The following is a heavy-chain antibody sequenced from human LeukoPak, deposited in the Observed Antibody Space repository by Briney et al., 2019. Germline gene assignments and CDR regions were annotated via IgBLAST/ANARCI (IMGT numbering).Heavy chain of an antibody. D-gene: IGHD3-3*01. CDR2: INPSGGST. J-gene: IGHJ5*02. CDR1: GYTFTSYY. CDR3: ARDGEGRSTYYDFWSGITNWFDP. V-gene: IGHV1-46*01. Sequence: ASVKVSCKASGYTFTSYYMHWVRQAPGQGLEWMGIINPSGGSTSYAQKFQGRVTMTRDTSTSTVYMELSSLRSEDTAVYYCARDGEGRSTYYDFWSGITNWFDPWGQGTLVTVSS.